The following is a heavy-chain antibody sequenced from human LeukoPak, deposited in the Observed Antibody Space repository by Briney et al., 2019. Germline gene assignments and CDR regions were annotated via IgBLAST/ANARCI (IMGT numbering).Heavy chain of an antibody. Sequence: GGSLRLSCEASGFNFSTKEMNWVRQAPGKGLEWVSYISEGGTGKYYADSVKGRFTVSRDNAKNSLYLQMNSLRVEDTATYYCTREAGDTWLDAFDVWGQGTMITVSS. CDR2: ISEGGTGK. J-gene: IGHJ3*01. D-gene: IGHD3-9*01. CDR3: TREAGDTWLDAFDV. CDR1: GFNFSTKE. V-gene: IGHV3-48*03.